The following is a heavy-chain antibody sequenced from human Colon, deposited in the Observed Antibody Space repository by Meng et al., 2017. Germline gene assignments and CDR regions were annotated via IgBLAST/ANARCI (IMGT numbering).Heavy chain of an antibody. CDR2: MYYTGSS. J-gene: IGHJ4*02. D-gene: IGHD6-19*01. V-gene: IGHV4-59*01. CDR3: ARDRELLGSGWYDY. Sequence: GSLRLSCTVSGASIRSYYWGWIRQPPGKGLEWIGYMYYTGSSHYNPSLQSRVTISVDTSKNQFFLKLNSVTAADTAIYYCARDRELLGSGWYDYWGRGTLVTVSS. CDR1: GASIRSYY.